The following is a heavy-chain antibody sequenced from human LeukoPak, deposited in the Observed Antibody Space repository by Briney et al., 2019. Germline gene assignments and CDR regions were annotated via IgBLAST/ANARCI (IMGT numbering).Heavy chain of an antibody. J-gene: IGHJ4*02. V-gene: IGHV1-58*02. CDR1: GFTFTSSA. CDR2: IVVGSGNT. D-gene: IGHD3-10*01. CDR3: ARVTGGYYGSGSYYIDQYYFDY. Sequence: SVKVSCKASGFTFTSSAMQWVRQARGQRLEWIGWIVVGSGNTNYAQKFQERVTITRDMSTSTAYMELRSLRSDDTAVYYCARVTGGYYGSGSYYIDQYYFDYWGQGTLVTVSS.